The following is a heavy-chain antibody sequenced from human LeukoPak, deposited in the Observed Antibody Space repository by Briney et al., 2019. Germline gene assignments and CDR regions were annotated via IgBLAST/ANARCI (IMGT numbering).Heavy chain of an antibody. CDR2: ISSSGSTI. D-gene: IGHD6-13*01. V-gene: IGHV3-48*03. CDR1: GFTFSSYE. CDR3: ARGGVGSSWPYYYYMDV. J-gene: IGHJ6*03. Sequence: GGSLRLSCAASGFTFSSYEMNWVRQAPGKGLEWVSYISSSGSTIYYADSVKGRFTISRDNAKNSLYLQMNSLRAEDTAVYYCARGGVGSSWPYYYYMDVWGKGTTVTISS.